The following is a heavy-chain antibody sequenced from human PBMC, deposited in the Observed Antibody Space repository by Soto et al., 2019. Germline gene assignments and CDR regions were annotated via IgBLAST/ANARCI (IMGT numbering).Heavy chain of an antibody. Sequence: QVQLQQWGAGLLKPSETLSLTCAVYGGSFSGYYWSWIRQPPGKGLEWIGEINHSGSTNYNPSLKSRVTISVDTSKNQFSMKLRSVTAEDTAVYYCARISLRPIPNHAFDIWGQGKMVTVS. CDR2: INHSGST. D-gene: IGHD3-16*02. CDR3: ARISLRPIPNHAFDI. V-gene: IGHV4-34*01. CDR1: GGSFSGYY. J-gene: IGHJ3*02.